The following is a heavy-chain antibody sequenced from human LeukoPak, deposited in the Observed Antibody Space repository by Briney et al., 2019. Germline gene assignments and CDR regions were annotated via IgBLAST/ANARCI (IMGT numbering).Heavy chain of an antibody. J-gene: IGHJ4*02. CDR2: IYTSGST. CDR1: GGSISSGSYY. CDR3: ARGGERDGHKTYYFDY. D-gene: IGHD5-24*01. V-gene: IGHV4-61*02. Sequence: PSETLSLTCTVSGGSISSGSYYWNWIRQPAGKGLEWIGRIYTSGSTNYNPSLKSRLTMSVDTSKNQFSLKLSSVTAADTAVYYCARGGERDGHKTYYFDYWGQGTLVTVSS.